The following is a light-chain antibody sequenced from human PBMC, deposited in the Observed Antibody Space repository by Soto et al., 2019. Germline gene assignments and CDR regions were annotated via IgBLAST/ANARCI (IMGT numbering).Light chain of an antibody. V-gene: IGKV1-12*01. CDR3: QQSNSLPLT. J-gene: IGKJ4*01. CDR2: AAT. CDR1: QDVNFH. Sequence: DIQMTQSPSSVSASVGDRVTITCRASQDVNFHLVWYQQKPGKAPKLLIYAATTLQSGVPSRFSGSVSGTEFTLTINSLQPEDLAVYYCQQSNSLPLTFGGGTKVEIK.